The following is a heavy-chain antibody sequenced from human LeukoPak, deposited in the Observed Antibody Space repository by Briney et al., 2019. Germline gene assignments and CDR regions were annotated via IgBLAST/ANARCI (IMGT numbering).Heavy chain of an antibody. V-gene: IGHV3-48*04. CDR2: IDGRGGII. CDR1: GFSFSNYY. J-gene: IGHJ4*02. CDR3: AREGDGSRYYFDY. Sequence: GGSLRLSCKASGFSFSNYYMNWVRQAPGKGLEWLSHIDGRGGIINYADSVKGRFTISRDNARNSLDLHMSSLGAEDTAVYYCAREGDGSRYYFDYWGQGILVTVSS. D-gene: IGHD2-21*01.